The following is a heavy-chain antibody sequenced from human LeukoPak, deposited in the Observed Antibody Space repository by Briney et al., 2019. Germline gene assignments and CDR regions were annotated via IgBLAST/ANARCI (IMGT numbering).Heavy chain of an antibody. J-gene: IGHJ5*02. Sequence: PSETLSLTCSVSGGSISSYYWSWIRQPPGKGLEWIGYISYSGSPNYNPSLKSRVTISVDTSKNQFSLKLSSVTAADTAVYYCARGRLGYCSGGSCYSPHHWGQGTLVTVSS. CDR1: GGSISSYY. D-gene: IGHD2-15*01. CDR2: ISYSGSP. V-gene: IGHV4-59*01. CDR3: ARGRLGYCSGGSCYSPHH.